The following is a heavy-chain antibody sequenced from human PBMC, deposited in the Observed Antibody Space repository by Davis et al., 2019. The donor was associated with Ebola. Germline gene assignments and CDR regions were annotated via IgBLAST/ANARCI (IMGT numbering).Heavy chain of an antibody. D-gene: IGHD1-26*01. J-gene: IGHJ4*02. CDR1: GFTVSSNY. V-gene: IGHV3-53*01. Sequence: GGSLRLSCAGSGFTVSSNYMSWVRQAPGKGLEWVSVIYSGGSTYYADSVKGRFTISRDNAKNSLYLQMNSLRDEDTAVYYCWGGILGATNPGPDYWGQGTLVTVSS. CDR2: IYSGGST. CDR3: WGGILGATNPGPDY.